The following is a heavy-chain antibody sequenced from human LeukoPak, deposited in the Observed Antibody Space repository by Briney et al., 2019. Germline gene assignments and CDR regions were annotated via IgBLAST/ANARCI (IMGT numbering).Heavy chain of an antibody. CDR2: MNPNSGNT. Sequence: ASVKVSYKASGYTFTSYDINWVRQATGQGLEWMGWMNPNSGNTGYAQKFQGRVTMTRNTSISTAYMELSSLRSEDTAVYYCARVAYSSSWDYYFDYWGQGTLVTVSS. J-gene: IGHJ4*02. CDR3: ARVAYSSSWDYYFDY. V-gene: IGHV1-8*01. D-gene: IGHD6-13*01. CDR1: GYTFTSYD.